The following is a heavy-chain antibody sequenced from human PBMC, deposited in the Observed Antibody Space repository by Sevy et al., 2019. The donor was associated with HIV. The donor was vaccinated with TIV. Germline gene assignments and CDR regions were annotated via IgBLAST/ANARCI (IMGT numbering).Heavy chain of an antibody. J-gene: IGHJ6*02. CDR1: GGSFSGYY. Sequence: SETLSLTCAVYGGSFSGYYWSWIRQPPGKGLEWIGEINHSGSTNYNPSLKSRVTISVDTSKNQFSLKLSSVTAADTAVYYWARGRIVVQGVIITYYYYGMDVWGQGTTVTVSS. D-gene: IGHD3-10*01. CDR2: INHSGST. CDR3: ARGRIVVQGVIITYYYYGMDV. V-gene: IGHV4-34*01.